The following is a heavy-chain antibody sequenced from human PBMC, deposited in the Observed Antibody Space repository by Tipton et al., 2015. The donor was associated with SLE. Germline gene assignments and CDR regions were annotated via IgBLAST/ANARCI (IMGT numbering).Heavy chain of an antibody. Sequence: TLSLTCAVYGGSFSDYYWSWIRQPPGKGLEWIGEINHSGSTNYNPSLKSGVTISVDTSKNQFSLKLSSVTAADTAVYYCARVSSSWLDYWGQGTLVTVSS. CDR2: INHSGST. V-gene: IGHV4-34*01. J-gene: IGHJ4*02. CDR1: GGSFSDYY. CDR3: ARVSSSWLDY. D-gene: IGHD6-13*01.